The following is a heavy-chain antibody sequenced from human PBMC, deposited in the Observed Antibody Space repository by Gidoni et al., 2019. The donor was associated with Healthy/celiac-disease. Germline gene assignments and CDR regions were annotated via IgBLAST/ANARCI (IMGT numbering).Heavy chain of an antibody. CDR1: GFTSSRHP. CDR3: ARSTPILPYYYHYGMDV. D-gene: IGHD4-17*01. Sequence: QAQLVASGGGVVQPGGPMRTPGSASGFTSSRHPMHWVRQAPGKGLEWVAVISYDGSNKYYADSVKGRFTISRDNSKNTLYLQMNSLRAEDTAVYYCARSTPILPYYYHYGMDVWGQGTTVTVSS. J-gene: IGHJ6*02. CDR2: ISYDGSNK. V-gene: IGHV3-30*04.